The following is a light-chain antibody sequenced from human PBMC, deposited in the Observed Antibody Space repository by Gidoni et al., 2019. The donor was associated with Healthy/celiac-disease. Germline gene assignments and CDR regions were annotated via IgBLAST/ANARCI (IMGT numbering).Light chain of an antibody. CDR1: QSVSSN. CDR2: GAS. CDR3: QQYNNWLSWT. J-gene: IGKJ1*01. V-gene: IGKV3-15*01. Sequence: EIVMTQSPATLSVSPGERATLSCRASQSVSSNLAWYQQKPGQAPRILIYGASTRATGIPARFSGSGSGTEFTLTISSLQSEDFAVYYCQQYNNWLSWTFGQGTKVEIK.